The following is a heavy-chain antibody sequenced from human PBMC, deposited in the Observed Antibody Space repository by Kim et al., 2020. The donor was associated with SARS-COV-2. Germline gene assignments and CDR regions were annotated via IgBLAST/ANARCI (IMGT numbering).Heavy chain of an antibody. CDR2: INAGNGNT. D-gene: IGHD2-2*01. Sequence: ASVKVSCKASGYTFTSYAMHWVRQAPGQRLEWMGWINAGNGNTKYSQKFQGRVTITRDTSASTAYMELSSLRSEDTAVYYCARSRNQKNWFDPWGQGTLVTVSS. CDR1: GYTFTSYA. CDR3: ARSRNQKNWFDP. J-gene: IGHJ5*02. V-gene: IGHV1-3*01.